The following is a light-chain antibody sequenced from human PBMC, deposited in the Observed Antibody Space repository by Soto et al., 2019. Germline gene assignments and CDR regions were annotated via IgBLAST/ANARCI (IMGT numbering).Light chain of an antibody. V-gene: IGKV1-39*01. CDR1: QTVSKF. Sequence: DVQMTQSPSSLSASVGDSVTIACRASQTVSKFVNWYQQKPGKVPDLLIYSASTLYNGVPSRFSGSGSGTEFTLTISNLQPEDFATYYCQQTCGLPRTFAQGTKVDIK. J-gene: IGKJ1*01. CDR2: SAS. CDR3: QQTCGLPRT.